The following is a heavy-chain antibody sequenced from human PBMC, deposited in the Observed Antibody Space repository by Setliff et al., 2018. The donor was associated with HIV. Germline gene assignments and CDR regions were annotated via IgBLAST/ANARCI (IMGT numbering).Heavy chain of an antibody. Sequence: SETLSLTCAVYGESFSVYFWSWIRQPPGKGLEWIGEINHSGNTNYNPSLKSRVTISIGTSKNHFSLKLSSVSAADTAVYYCARDVPTYCSSINCYDTMNQNWFDPWGQGTLVTVS. J-gene: IGHJ5*02. D-gene: IGHD2-2*01. V-gene: IGHV4-34*01. CDR1: GESFSVYF. CDR2: INHSGNT. CDR3: ARDVPTYCSSINCYDTMNQNWFDP.